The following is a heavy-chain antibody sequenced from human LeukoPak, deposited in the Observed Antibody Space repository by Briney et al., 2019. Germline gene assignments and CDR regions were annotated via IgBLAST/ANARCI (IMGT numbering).Heavy chain of an antibody. Sequence: GGSLRLSCAASGFTFSNGCMTWVRQAPGKGLEWVAVISYDGSNKYYADSVKGRFTISRDNSRNTLYLQMNSLRAEDTAVYHCARESYYYDSSGYQRSLPGDYWGQGTLVTVSS. D-gene: IGHD3-22*01. CDR2: ISYDGSNK. V-gene: IGHV3-30*03. CDR1: GFTFSNGC. J-gene: IGHJ4*02. CDR3: ARESYYYDSSGYQRSLPGDY.